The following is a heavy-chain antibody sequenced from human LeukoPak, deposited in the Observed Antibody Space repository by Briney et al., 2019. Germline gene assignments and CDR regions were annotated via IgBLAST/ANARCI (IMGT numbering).Heavy chain of an antibody. CDR1: GGSISSGDYY. Sequence: SSETLSLTCTVSGGSISSGDYYWSWIRQPPGKGLEWIVYIYYSGSTYYNPSLKSRVTISVDTSKNQFSLKLSSVTAADTAVYYCARDGFQVAAGIDAFDIWGQGTMVTVSS. CDR2: IYYSGST. D-gene: IGHD6-13*01. J-gene: IGHJ3*02. V-gene: IGHV4-30-4*08. CDR3: ARDGFQVAAGIDAFDI.